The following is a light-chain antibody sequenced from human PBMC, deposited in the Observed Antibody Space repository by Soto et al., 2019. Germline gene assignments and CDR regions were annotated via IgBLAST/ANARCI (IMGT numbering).Light chain of an antibody. V-gene: IGKV1-5*01. J-gene: IGKJ1*01. CDR1: QSISSY. Sequence: DIQMTQSPSSLSASVGGRVTITCRASQSISSYLNWYQQKPGKAPKLLIYAASSLESGVPSRFSGSGSGTEFTLTISSLQPDDFATYYCQQYNSYSTWTFGQGTKVDIK. CDR2: AAS. CDR3: QQYNSYSTWT.